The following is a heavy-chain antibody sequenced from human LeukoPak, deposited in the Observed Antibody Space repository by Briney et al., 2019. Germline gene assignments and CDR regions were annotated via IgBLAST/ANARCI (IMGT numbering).Heavy chain of an antibody. D-gene: IGHD3-22*01. CDR3: ARAMIDSPMKN. J-gene: IGHJ4*02. CDR1: GGSISSGSYY. Sequence: SETLSLTCTVSGGSISSGSYYWSWIRQPAGKGLEWIGRIYTSGSTYYNPSLKSRVTISVDTSKNQFSLKLSSVTAADTAVYYCARAMIDSPMKNWGQGTLVTVSS. V-gene: IGHV4-61*02. CDR2: IYTSGST.